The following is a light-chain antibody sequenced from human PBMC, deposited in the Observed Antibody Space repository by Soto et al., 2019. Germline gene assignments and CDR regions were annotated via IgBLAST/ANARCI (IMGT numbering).Light chain of an antibody. V-gene: IGKV4-1*01. CDR2: WAS. Sequence: DIVMTQSPDSLAVSLGERATINGKSSQSVLYSSNNKNYLAWYQQKPGQPPKLLIYWASTRESGVPDRFTGSGSGTDFTLTISSLQAEDVAVYYCQQYYGSPRAFGGGTKVEIK. CDR3: QQYYGSPRA. J-gene: IGKJ4*01. CDR1: QSVLYSSNNKNY.